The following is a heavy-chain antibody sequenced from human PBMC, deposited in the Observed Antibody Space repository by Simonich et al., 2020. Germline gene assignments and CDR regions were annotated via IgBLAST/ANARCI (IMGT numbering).Heavy chain of an antibody. CDR2: IDYRGPT. CDR3: AGHAGFAFDL. D-gene: IGHD6-13*01. Sequence: QLQLQESGPGLVKPSETLSLTCTVSGGSISSSSYYWGWIRQPPGKGLAWIGSIDYRGPTYSSPSLKTRVTITVDTAKTQFAMMLTSETASDAAVYYCAGHAGFAFDLWDLGTMVTVSS. J-gene: IGHJ3*01. V-gene: IGHV4-39*01. CDR1: GGSISSSSYY.